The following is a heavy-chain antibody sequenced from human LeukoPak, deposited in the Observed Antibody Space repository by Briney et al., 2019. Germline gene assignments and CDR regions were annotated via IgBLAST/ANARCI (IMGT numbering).Heavy chain of an antibody. D-gene: IGHD1-26*01. J-gene: IGHJ3*02. Sequence: TSETLSLTCTVSGGSINSYYWSWIRQPPGKGLEWVGYIYYSGSTNYNPSLKSRVTISVDTSKTQFSLKLSSVTAADTAVYYCARDSESYYDAFVIWRQGTMLSVSS. CDR3: ARDSESYYDAFVI. V-gene: IGHV4-59*01. CDR1: GGSINSYY. CDR2: IYYSGST.